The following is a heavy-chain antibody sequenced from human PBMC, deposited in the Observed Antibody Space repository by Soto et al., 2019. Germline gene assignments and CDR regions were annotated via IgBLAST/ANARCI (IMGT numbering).Heavy chain of an antibody. CDR1: GFTFSSYG. D-gene: IGHD2-15*01. J-gene: IGHJ6*02. Sequence: PGGSLRLSCAASGFTFSSYGMHWVRQAPGKGLEWVAVIWYDGSNKYYADSVKGRFTISRDNSKNTLYLQMNSLRAEDTAVYYCAREPAVGAATLPGLYYGMDVWGQGTTVTVSS. V-gene: IGHV3-33*01. CDR3: AREPAVGAATLPGLYYGMDV. CDR2: IWYDGSNK.